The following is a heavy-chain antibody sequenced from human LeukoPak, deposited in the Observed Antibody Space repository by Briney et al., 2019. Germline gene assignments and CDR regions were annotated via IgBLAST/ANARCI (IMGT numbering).Heavy chain of an antibody. V-gene: IGHV3-74*01. D-gene: IGHD3-16*01. CDR1: GFTFSSYW. J-gene: IGHJ6*02. Sequence: GGSLRLSCAASGFTFSSYWMNWVRQAPGKGLVWVSRIASDGSSTTYADSVKGRFTISRDNPKNTLYLQMNSLRADDTAIYYCARNQQLGGHSYYYYGMDVWGQGTTVTVSS. CDR3: ARNQQLGGHSYYYYGMDV. CDR2: IASDGSST.